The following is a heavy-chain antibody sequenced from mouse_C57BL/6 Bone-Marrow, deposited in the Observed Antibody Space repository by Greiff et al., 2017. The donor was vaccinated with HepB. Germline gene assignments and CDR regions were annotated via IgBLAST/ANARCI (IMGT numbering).Heavy chain of an antibody. CDR3: ARSYSNPVDY. J-gene: IGHJ4*01. CDR2: IYPGSGST. Sequence: VQLQQPGAELVKPGASVKLSSKASGYTFTSYWITWVKQRPGQGLEWIGDIYPGSGSTNYNEKFKSKATLTVDTSSSTAYMQLSSLTSEDSAVYYCARSYSNPVDYWGQGTSVTVSS. CDR1: GYTFTSYW. V-gene: IGHV1-55*01. D-gene: IGHD2-5*01.